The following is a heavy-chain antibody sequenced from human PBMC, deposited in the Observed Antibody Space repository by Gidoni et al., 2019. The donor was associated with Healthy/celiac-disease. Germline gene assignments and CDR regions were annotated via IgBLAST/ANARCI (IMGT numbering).Heavy chain of an antibody. CDR2: ISYDGSNK. V-gene: IGHV3-30*04. CDR1: GSPFSGYA. CDR3: ARDRAEYYYGMDV. J-gene: IGHJ6*02. D-gene: IGHD3-10*01. Sequence: VQLVESGGGVVQPGRSLRLSFAAPGSPFSGYAMNWVRQAPGKGLEWVAVISYDGSNKYYADSVKGRFTISRDNSKNTLYLQMNSLRAEDTAVYYCARDRAEYYYGMDVWGQGTTVTVSS.